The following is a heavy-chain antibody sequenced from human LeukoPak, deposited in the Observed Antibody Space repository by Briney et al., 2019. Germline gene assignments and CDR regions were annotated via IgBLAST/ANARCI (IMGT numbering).Heavy chain of an antibody. V-gene: IGHV3-23*01. Sequence: PGGSLRLSCTVSGFTLSSYEMSWIRQAPGKGLEWVSSIDYEGGSGHYADSVKGRFTISRDNSNNTLFLHLNSLRGEDTAVYYCTRNSGWYGLSWGQGTLVTVSS. J-gene: IGHJ1*01. CDR3: TRNSGWYGLS. CDR1: GFTLSSYE. D-gene: IGHD6-19*01. CDR2: IDYEGGSG.